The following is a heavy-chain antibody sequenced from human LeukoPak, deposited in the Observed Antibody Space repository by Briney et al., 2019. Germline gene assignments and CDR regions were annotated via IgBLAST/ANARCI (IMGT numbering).Heavy chain of an antibody. CDR1: GGSISSHY. J-gene: IGHJ4*02. Sequence: SETLFLTCTVSGGSISSHYWNWIRQPPGKGLEWIGYIYYSGSTNYNPSLKSRVTISLDTSKSQFSLKLISVTAADTAVYYCAREGSRWVDFDYWGRGTLVTVSS. V-gene: IGHV4-59*11. CDR3: AREGSRWVDFDY. D-gene: IGHD1-26*01. CDR2: IYYSGST.